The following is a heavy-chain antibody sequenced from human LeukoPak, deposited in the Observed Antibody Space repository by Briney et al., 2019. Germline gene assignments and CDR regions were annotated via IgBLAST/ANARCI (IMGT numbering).Heavy chain of an antibody. D-gene: IGHD4-23*01. Sequence: SETLSLTCTVSGGSIMSSTYYWGWIRQPPGKGLEWIGSIYYSGSTYYNPSLKSRVTISVDTSKNQFSLRLSSVTAADTALYYCARRSTVLTANYEYWGQGTLVTVSA. J-gene: IGHJ4*02. CDR2: IYYSGST. CDR1: GGSIMSSTYY. CDR3: ARRSTVLTANYEY. V-gene: IGHV4-39*01.